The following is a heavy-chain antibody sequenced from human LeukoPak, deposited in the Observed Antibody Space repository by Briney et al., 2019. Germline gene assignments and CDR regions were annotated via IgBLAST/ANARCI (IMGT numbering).Heavy chain of an antibody. J-gene: IGHJ3*02. CDR2: ISSSSSIM. CDR1: GFTFSTYS. CDR3: ARDGVVTAILDAFDI. V-gene: IGHV3-48*01. D-gene: IGHD2-21*02. Sequence: PGGSLRLSCAASGFTFSTYSMNWVRQAPGKGLEWVSYISSSSSIMYYADSVKGRFTISRDNAKNSLYLQMNSLRAEDTAVYYCARDGVVTAILDAFDIWGQGTMVTVSS.